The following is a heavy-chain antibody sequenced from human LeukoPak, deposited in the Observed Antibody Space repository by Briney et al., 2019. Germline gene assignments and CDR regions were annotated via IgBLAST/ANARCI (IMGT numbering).Heavy chain of an antibody. CDR1: GFTLSSYE. D-gene: IGHD1-26*01. CDR3: ARGERGDY. J-gene: IGHJ4*02. Sequence: PGGSLRLSCAASGFTLSSYEMNWVRQAPGRGLEWVSYISSSGSPIYYADSVKGRFTISRDTAKNSLDLQMNSLRAEDTAVYYCARGERGDYWGQGTLVTVSS. CDR2: ISSSGSPI. V-gene: IGHV3-48*03.